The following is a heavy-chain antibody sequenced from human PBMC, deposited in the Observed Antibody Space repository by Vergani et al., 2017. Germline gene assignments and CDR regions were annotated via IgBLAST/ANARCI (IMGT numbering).Heavy chain of an antibody. V-gene: IGHV2-26*01. D-gene: IGHD6-13*01. CDR1: GFSLSNARMG. Sequence: QVTLKESGPVLVKPTETLTLTCTVSGFSLSNARMGVSWIRQPPGKALEWLAHIFSNDEKSYSTSLKSRRTISKDTSKSQVVLTMTNMDPVDTATYYWARMGIAAAAFDPWGQGTLVTVSS. CDR3: ARMGIAAAAFDP. J-gene: IGHJ5*02. CDR2: IFSNDEK.